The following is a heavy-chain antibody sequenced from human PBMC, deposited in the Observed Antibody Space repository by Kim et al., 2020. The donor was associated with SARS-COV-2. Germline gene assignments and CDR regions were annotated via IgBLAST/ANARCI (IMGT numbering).Heavy chain of an antibody. CDR1: GYTFTSYS. V-gene: IGHV1-3*01. J-gene: IGHJ4*02. D-gene: IGHD5-12*01. CDR3: ARGRSPIYSSQNYSLYFDI. Sequence: ASVKVSCKASGYTFTSYSIQWVRQAPGQGLEWMGWINGGNGNTRYSEKFQNRVTFRRDMSATTAYMDVSGLKSEDTATYYCARGRSPIYSSQNYSLYFDICGRGTTVIVSS. CDR2: INGGNGNT.